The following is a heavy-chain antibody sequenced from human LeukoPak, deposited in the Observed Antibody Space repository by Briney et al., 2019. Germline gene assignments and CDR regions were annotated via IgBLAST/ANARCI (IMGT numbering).Heavy chain of an antibody. D-gene: IGHD3-10*01. CDR2: ITAGNGNT. Sequence: GASVKVSCKASGYTFTSYAMHWVRQAPGQRLEWMGWITAGNGNTKYSQKFQGRVTITRDTSASTAYMELSSLRSEDTAVYYCAREGQLLWFGEPSGYFDYWGQGTLVTVSS. CDR1: GYTFTSYA. V-gene: IGHV1-3*01. CDR3: AREGQLLWFGEPSGYFDY. J-gene: IGHJ4*02.